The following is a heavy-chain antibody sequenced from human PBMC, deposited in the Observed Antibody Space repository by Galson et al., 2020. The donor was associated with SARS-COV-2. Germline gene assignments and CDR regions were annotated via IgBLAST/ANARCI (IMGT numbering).Heavy chain of an antibody. J-gene: IGHJ6*02. V-gene: IGHV5-51*01. CDR2: IYPADSDT. D-gene: IGHD2-8*01. CDR1: GYSFTRYW. Sequence: KIGESLKISCKGSGYSFTRYWIGWARQMPGKDLEWMGTIYPADSDTRYSPSFQGQVTISADESMRTAYLQWSSLKASDTAMYFCARQGWSNGVCYKCGGHYGLDVWGQGTTVTVS. CDR3: ARQGWSNGVCYKCGGHYGLDV.